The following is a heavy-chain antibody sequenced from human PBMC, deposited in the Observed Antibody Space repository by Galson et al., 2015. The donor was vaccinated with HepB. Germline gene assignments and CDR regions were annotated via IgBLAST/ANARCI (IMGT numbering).Heavy chain of an antibody. J-gene: IGHJ5*01. CDR1: GFTFSSYA. CDR2: ISGSGGST. Sequence: SLRLSCAASGFTFSSYAMSWVRQAPGKGLEWVSAISGSGGSTYYADSVKGRFTISRDNSKNTLYLQMNSLRAEDTAVYYCAKDQAGYSSSWYHSWGQGTLVTVSS. CDR3: AKDQAGYSSSWYHS. V-gene: IGHV3-23*01. D-gene: IGHD6-13*01.